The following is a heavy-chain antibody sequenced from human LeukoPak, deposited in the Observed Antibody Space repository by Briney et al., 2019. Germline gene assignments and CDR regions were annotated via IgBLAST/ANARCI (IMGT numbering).Heavy chain of an antibody. V-gene: IGHV1-24*01. J-gene: IGHJ4*02. CDR3: ARDRGSRGYCSSTSCPNFDY. CDR1: GYTLTELS. Sequence: ASVKVSCKVSGYTLTELSMHWVRQAPGKGLEWMGGFDPEDGETIYAQKFQGRVTITADESTSTAYMELSSLRSEDTAVYYCARDRGSRGYCSSTSCPNFDYWGQGTLVTVSS. D-gene: IGHD2-2*01. CDR2: FDPEDGET.